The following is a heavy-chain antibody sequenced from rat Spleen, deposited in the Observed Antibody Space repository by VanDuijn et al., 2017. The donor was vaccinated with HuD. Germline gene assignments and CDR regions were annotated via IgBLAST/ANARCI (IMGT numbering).Heavy chain of an antibody. CDR3: TRTYGGYEAY. D-gene: IGHD1-11*01. Sequence: QVQLKESGPGLVQPSQTLSLTCTVSGFSLISYGVSWVRQPPGKGLEWMGGIWGDGSTNYNSALKSRLSISRDTSKSQVFLKMNSLQTEDTAIYFCTRTYGGYEAYWGQGTLVTVSS. J-gene: IGHJ3*01. CDR2: IWGDGST. V-gene: IGHV2-13*01. CDR1: GFSLISYG.